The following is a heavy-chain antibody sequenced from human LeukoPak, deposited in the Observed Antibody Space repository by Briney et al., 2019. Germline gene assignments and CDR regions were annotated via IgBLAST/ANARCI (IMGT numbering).Heavy chain of an antibody. D-gene: IGHD2-21*02. CDR1: GGSISSSSYY. J-gene: IGHJ5*02. V-gene: IGHV3-7*03. Sequence: PSETLSLTCTVSGGSISSSSYYWGWIRQPPGKGLEWVANITPDGSEKNYVDSVKGRFTISRDNAKNSLYLQMSSLRAEDTAVYYCAKDHPIYCGGDCYYGVDPWGQGTLVTVSS. CDR3: AKDHPIYCGGDCYYGVDP. CDR2: ITPDGSEK.